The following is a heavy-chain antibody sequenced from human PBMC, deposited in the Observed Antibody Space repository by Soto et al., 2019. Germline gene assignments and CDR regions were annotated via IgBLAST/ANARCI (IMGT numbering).Heavy chain of an antibody. CDR2: INAGNGNT. CDR3: ARGGIAVAGPDDAFDI. V-gene: IGHV1-3*01. J-gene: IGHJ3*02. Sequence: QVQLVQSGAEVKKPGASVKVSCKASGYTFTSYAMHWVRQAPGQRLEWMGWINAGNGNTKYSQKFQGRVTITRDTSASTAYMELSSLRSEDTAVYYCARGGIAVAGPDDAFDIWGQGTMVTVSS. D-gene: IGHD6-19*01. CDR1: GYTFTSYA.